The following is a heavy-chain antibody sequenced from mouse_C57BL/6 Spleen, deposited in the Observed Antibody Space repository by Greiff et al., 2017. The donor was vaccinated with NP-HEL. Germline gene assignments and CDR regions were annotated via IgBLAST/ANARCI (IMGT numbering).Heavy chain of an antibody. V-gene: IGHV1-55*01. CDR3: ARSGLGYFDY. J-gene: IGHJ2*01. CDR1: GYTFTSYW. Sequence: QVHVKQSGAELVKPGASVKMSCKASGYTFTSYWITWVKQRPGQGLEWIGDFYPGSGSTNYNEKFKSKATLTVDTSSSTAYMQLSSLTSEDSAVYYCARSGLGYFDYWGQGTTLTVSS. CDR2: FYPGSGST. D-gene: IGHD2-14*01.